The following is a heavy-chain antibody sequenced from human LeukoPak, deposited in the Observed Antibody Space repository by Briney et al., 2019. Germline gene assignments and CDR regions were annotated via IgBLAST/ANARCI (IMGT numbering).Heavy chain of an antibody. V-gene: IGHV3-66*01. CDR1: GFTVTSNY. D-gene: IGHD1-1*01. CDR3: ARGETGTTTDAFDI. CDR2: VYAGGST. Sequence: PGGSLRLSCAASGFTVTSNYMSWVRQAPGKGLEWVAVVYAGGSTYHADFVKGRFTISRDTSKNTVYLQMNSLTAEDTAVYYCARGETGTTTDAFDIWGQGTMVTVSS. J-gene: IGHJ3*02.